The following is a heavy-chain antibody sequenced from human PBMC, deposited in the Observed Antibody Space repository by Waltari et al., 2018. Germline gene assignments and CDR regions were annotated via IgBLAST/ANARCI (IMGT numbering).Heavy chain of an antibody. D-gene: IGHD3-10*01. CDR3: ARDRAYGNDDPRVSDI. CDR2: IYYSGRT. V-gene: IGHV4-4*07. J-gene: IGHJ3*02. CDR1: GGSLATYY. Sequence: QVQLQESGPRLVKPSETLSLTCTVSGGSLATYYWSWVRQPAGKGLESIGHIYYSGRTKYNPSLKSRVIMSVDRSQNQFSLWMSSVTAADTAVYYCARDRAYGNDDPRVSDIWGRGTMVTVSS.